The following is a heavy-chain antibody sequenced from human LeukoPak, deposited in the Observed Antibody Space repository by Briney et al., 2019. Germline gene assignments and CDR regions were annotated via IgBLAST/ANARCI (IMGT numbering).Heavy chain of an antibody. J-gene: IGHJ6*03. CDR2: IKQDGSEK. D-gene: IGHD2-21*02. Sequence: GGSLRLSCAASGFTFSSYRMSWVRQAPGKGLEWVANIKQDGSEKHYVDSVKGRFTISRDNAKNSLYLQMNSLRAEDTAVYYCARDRATYCGGDCSPYYYYYMDVWGKGTTVTVSS. CDR3: ARDRATYCGGDCSPYYYYYMDV. CDR1: GFTFSSYR. V-gene: IGHV3-7*01.